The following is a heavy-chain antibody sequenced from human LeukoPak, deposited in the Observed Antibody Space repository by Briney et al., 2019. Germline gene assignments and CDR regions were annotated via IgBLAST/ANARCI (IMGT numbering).Heavy chain of an antibody. V-gene: IGHV3-33*08. Sequence: GSLKLSCSAFGFNFRCHGMEWVRQAPGQGLGGGAGIRYDGSNKYYADSVKGRFTISRDNSKNTLYLQMNSLRAEDTAVYYCARDRSGYSYGYDFDYWGQGTLVTVSS. J-gene: IGHJ4*02. CDR3: ARDRSGYSYGYDFDY. CDR2: IRYDGSNK. CDR1: GFNFRCHG. D-gene: IGHD5-18*01.